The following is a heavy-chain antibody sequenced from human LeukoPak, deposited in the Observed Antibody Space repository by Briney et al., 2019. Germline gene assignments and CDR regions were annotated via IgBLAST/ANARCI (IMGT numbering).Heavy chain of an antibody. CDR3: ARKEVAVTKGGYYYYYMDV. CDR1: GGSFSGYY. J-gene: IGHJ6*03. Sequence: SETLSLTCAVYGGSFSGYYWSWIRQPPGKGLEWIGEINHSGSTYYNPSLKSRVTISVDTSKNQFSLKLSSVTAADTAVYYCARKEVAVTKGGYYYYYMDVWGKGTTVTVSS. CDR2: INHSGST. V-gene: IGHV4-34*01. D-gene: IGHD4-17*01.